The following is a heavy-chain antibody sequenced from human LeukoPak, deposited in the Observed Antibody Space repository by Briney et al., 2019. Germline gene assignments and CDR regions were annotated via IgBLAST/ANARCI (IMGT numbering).Heavy chain of an antibody. J-gene: IGHJ4*02. CDR1: GYTFTSYG. D-gene: IGHD4-17*01. Sequence: ASVKVSCKASGYTFTSYGISWVRQAPGQGLEWMGWISAYNGNTNYAQKLQGRVTMATDTSTSTAYMELRSLRSDDTAVYYCASISYGDYSFDYWGQGTLVTVSS. CDR3: ASISYGDYSFDY. CDR2: ISAYNGNT. V-gene: IGHV1-18*01.